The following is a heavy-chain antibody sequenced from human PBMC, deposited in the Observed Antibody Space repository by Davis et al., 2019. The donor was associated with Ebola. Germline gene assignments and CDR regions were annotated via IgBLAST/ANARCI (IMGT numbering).Heavy chain of an antibody. J-gene: IGHJ3*02. CDR3: ARDRSSGWYDAFDI. V-gene: IGHV4-39*07. CDR1: GGSISSYY. CDR2: MYYSGST. D-gene: IGHD6-19*01. Sequence: SETLSLTCTVSGGSISSYYWGWIRQPPGKGLEWIGSMYYSGSTYYNPSLKSRVTISVDTSKNQFSLKLSSVTAADTAVYYCARDRSSGWYDAFDIWGQGTMVTVSS.